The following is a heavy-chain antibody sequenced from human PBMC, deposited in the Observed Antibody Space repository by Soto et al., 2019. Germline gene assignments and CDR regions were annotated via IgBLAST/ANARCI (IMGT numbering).Heavy chain of an antibody. CDR1: GLTFSSYW. V-gene: IGHV3-74*01. CDR2: INSDGSST. D-gene: IGHD3-3*01. CDR3: ARGQAPDPGHYDFWSGYYFRGFEYYFGY. Sequence: GGSLRLSCAASGLTFSSYWMHWVRHASGKGLVWVSRINSDGSSTSYADSVKGRFTISRDNAKNTLYLQMNSLRAEDTAVYYCARGQAPDPGHYDFWSGYYFRGFEYYFGYWGQGTLVTVSS. J-gene: IGHJ4*02.